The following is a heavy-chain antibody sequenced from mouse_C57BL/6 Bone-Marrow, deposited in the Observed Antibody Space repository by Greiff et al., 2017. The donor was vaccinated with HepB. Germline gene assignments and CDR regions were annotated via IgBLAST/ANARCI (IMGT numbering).Heavy chain of an antibody. Sequence: QVQLQQSGAELVRPGTSVKVSCKASGYAFTNYLIEWVKQRPGQGLEWIGVINPGSGGTNYNEKFKGKATLTADKSSSTAYMQLSSLTSEDSAVYFCARCWGGGYYVAYWGQGTLVTVSS. CDR2: INPGSGGT. CDR3: ARCWGGGYYVAY. D-gene: IGHD2-3*01. V-gene: IGHV1-54*01. J-gene: IGHJ3*01. CDR1: GYAFTNYL.